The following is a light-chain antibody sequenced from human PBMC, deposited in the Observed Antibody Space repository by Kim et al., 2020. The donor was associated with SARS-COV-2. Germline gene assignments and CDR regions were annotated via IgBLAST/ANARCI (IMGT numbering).Light chain of an antibody. Sequence: KKVITPCPRGSGTTVTSNIQLYQQPPGAAPPTVIYEDDRKPTGCPDRFSGSIDYSANSASLTISGLNTEDEADYYCQSSDPSSHWVFGGGTQLTVL. CDR2: EDD. CDR1: SGTTVTSN. CDR3: QSSDPSSHWV. V-gene: IGLV6-57*03. J-gene: IGLJ3*02.